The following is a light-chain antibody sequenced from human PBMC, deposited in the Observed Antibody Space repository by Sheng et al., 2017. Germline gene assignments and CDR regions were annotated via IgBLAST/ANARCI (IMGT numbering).Light chain of an antibody. Sequence: GDRVTITCRASQGIRTSLAWYQQRPGKVPKLLIYGATTLIPGVPSRFSGSGSGTDFTLTIRSLQPEDVAVYYCQKYDSAPXSTFGGRTKVE. CDR3: QKYDSAPXST. J-gene: IGKJ4*02. CDR2: GAT. CDR1: QGIRTS. V-gene: IGKV1-27*01.